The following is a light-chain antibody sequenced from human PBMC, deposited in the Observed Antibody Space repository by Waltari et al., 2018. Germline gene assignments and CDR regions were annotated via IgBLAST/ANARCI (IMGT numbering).Light chain of an antibody. CDR1: SSDVGGYNY. Sequence: QAALTQPPSVSGSPGQSVTISCTGTSSDVGGYNYVSWYQQHPGKAPKLMIYDVSKRPSGVSDRFSCSKSRNTSSLTIFGLQAEDEADYYCSSYAGSATLIFGGGTRLTVL. V-gene: IGLV2-11*01. CDR2: DVS. CDR3: SSYAGSATLI. J-gene: IGLJ2*01.